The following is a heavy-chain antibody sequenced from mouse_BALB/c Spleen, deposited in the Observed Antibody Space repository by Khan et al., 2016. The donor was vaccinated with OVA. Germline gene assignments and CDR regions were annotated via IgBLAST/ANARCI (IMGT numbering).Heavy chain of an antibody. D-gene: IGHD1-1*02. CDR1: GFTFSSFT. CDR2: ISSGGDNT. J-gene: IGHJ3*01. V-gene: IGHV5-9*03. CDR3: ARSKYGPFAY. Sequence: EVELVESGGGLVKPGGSLKLSCAVSGFTFSSFTMSWVRQTPEKRLEWVASISSGGDNTYYPDSVKGRFTISRDNAKNNLYLHMSSLRSAATALYYCARSKYGPFAYWGQGALVTVSA.